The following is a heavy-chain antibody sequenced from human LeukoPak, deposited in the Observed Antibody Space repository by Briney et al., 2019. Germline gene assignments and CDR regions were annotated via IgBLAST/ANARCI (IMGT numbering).Heavy chain of an antibody. CDR1: GGSISSGDYY. J-gene: IGHJ6*02. D-gene: IGHD5-18*01. Sequence: SQTLSLTCSVSGGSISSGDYYWSWVRQPPGKGLEWIGYIYYSGSTYYNPSLKSRVTISVDTSKNQFSLKLSSVTAADTAVYYCARYSYGYYYYYYYGMDVWGQGTTVTVSS. V-gene: IGHV4-30-4*01. CDR2: IYYSGST. CDR3: ARYSYGYYYYYYYGMDV.